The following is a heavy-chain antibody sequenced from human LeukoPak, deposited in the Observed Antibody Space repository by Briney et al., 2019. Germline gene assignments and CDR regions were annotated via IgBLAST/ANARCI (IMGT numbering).Heavy chain of an antibody. V-gene: IGHV4-59*12. D-gene: IGHD6-19*01. CDR1: GGSISSYY. J-gene: IGHJ4*02. CDR2: IYYSGST. Sequence: SETLSLTCTVSGGSISSYYWSWIRQPPGKGLEWIGYIYYSGSTNYNPSLTSRVTISVDTSKNQFSLKLSSVTAADTAVYYCARDSSSGWYRLFDYWGQGTLVTVSS. CDR3: ARDSSSGWYRLFDY.